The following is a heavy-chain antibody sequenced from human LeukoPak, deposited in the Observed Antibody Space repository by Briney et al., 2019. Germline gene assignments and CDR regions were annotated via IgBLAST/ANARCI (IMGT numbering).Heavy chain of an antibody. Sequence: SETLSLTCTVSGGSISSSSYYWGWIRQPPGKGLEWIGSIYYSGSTYYNPSLKSRVTISVDRSKNQFSLKLSSVTAADTAVYYCAREVKQNYYDSSGYLDYWGQGTLVTVSS. CDR3: AREVKQNYYDSSGYLDY. D-gene: IGHD3-22*01. CDR2: IYYSGST. CDR1: GGSISSSSYY. J-gene: IGHJ4*02. V-gene: IGHV4-39*07.